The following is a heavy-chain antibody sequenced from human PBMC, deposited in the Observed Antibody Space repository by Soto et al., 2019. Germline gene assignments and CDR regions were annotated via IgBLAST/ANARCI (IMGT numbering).Heavy chain of an antibody. J-gene: IGHJ4*02. D-gene: IGHD2-15*01. V-gene: IGHV2-5*02. CDR3: ARMVAATPNFDY. CDR2: IYWDDDK. CDR1: GFSLSTSGVG. Sequence: QITLKESGPPLVKPTQTLTLTCTFSGFSLSTSGVGVGWIRQPPGKALEWLALIYWDDDKRYSPSLKSRLTITKDTSKNQVVLTMTNMDPVDTATYYCARMVAATPNFDYWGQGTLVTVSS.